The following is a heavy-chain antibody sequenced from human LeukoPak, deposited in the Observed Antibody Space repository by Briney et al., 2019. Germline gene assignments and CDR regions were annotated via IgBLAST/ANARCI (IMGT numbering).Heavy chain of an antibody. CDR1: GFTFSSYA. D-gene: IGHD5-18*01. V-gene: IGHV3-7*01. J-gene: IGHJ4*02. Sequence: PGRSLRLSCAASGFTFSSYAMHWVRQAPGKGLEWVANIKQDGSEKYYVDSVKGRFTISRDNAKNSLYLQMNSLRAEDTAVYYCARGGIQLWSRAPFDYWGQGTLVTVSS. CDR3: ARGGIQLWSRAPFDY. CDR2: IKQDGSEK.